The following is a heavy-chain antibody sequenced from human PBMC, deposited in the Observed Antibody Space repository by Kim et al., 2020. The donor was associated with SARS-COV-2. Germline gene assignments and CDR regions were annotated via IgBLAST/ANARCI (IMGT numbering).Heavy chain of an antibody. Sequence: SVKVSCKASGGTFSSYAISWVRQAPGQGLEWMGGIIPIFGTANYAQKFQGGVTITADESTSTAYMELSSLRSEDTAVYYCASQDGSGKRGDYWGQGTLVTVSS. CDR1: GGTFSSYA. J-gene: IGHJ4*02. V-gene: IGHV1-69*13. D-gene: IGHD3-10*01. CDR3: ASQDGSGKRGDY. CDR2: IIPIFGTA.